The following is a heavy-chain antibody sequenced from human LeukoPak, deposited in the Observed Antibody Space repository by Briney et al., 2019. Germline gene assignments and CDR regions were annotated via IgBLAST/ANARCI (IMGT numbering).Heavy chain of an antibody. CDR3: AFGSGYYYY. CDR2: IYYSGST. V-gene: IGHV4-59*11. D-gene: IGHD3-22*01. Sequence: PSETLSLTCSVSGGSISSHYWSWIRQPPGKGLEWIGYIYYSGSTNYNPSLKSRVTISVDTSKNQFSLKLSSVTAADTAVYYCAFGSGYYYYWGQGTLVTVSS. CDR1: GGSISSHY. J-gene: IGHJ4*02.